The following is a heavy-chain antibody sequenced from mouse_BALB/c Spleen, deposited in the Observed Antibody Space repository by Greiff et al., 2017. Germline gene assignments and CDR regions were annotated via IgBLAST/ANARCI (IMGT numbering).Heavy chain of an antibody. J-gene: IGHJ2*01. CDR2: IDPENGDT. Sequence: EVKLMESGAELVRSGASVKLSCTASGFNIKDYYMHWVKQRPEQGLEWIGWIDPENGDTEYAPKFQGKATMTADTSSNTAYLQLSSLTSEDTAVYYCNGYYLDYWGQGTTLTVSS. CDR1: GFNIKDYY. CDR3: NGYYLDY. V-gene: IGHV14-4*02.